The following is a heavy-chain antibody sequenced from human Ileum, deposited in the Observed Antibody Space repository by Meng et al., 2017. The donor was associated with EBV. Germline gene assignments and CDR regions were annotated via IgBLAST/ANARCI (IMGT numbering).Heavy chain of an antibody. Sequence: QLQLHESGPGLVKPSETLPLTCAVSGDSISSSNHWWGWIRQPPGKGLEWVGTIYYSGSTFYNPSLKSRVTISLDTSKNQFSLKVSSVTAADTAVYYCARRYYGVPFDNWGQGTLVTVSS. CDR1: GDSISSSNHW. CDR2: IYYSGST. CDR3: ARRYYGVPFDN. D-gene: IGHD3-3*01. J-gene: IGHJ4*02. V-gene: IGHV4-39*01.